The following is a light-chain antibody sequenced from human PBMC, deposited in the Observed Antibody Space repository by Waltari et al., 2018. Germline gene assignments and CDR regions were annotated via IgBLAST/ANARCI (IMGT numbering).Light chain of an antibody. CDR3: HVWDMTSDSWV. V-gene: IGLV3-21*02. Sequence: SYVLTQPRSVSVAPGQTARITCGGQNIGRKSVHWYQQKAGRAPVLVIYDDASRPSGGAEKFAGCISADTATLAISGVEPGDEADYYCHVWDMTSDSWVFGGGTHLAVL. CDR1: NIGRKS. J-gene: IGLJ3*02. CDR2: DDA.